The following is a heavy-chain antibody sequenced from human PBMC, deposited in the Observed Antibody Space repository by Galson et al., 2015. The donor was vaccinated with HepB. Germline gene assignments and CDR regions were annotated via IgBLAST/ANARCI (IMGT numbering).Heavy chain of an antibody. D-gene: IGHD6-19*01. J-gene: IGHJ4*02. CDR1: GGSISGSY. V-gene: IGHV4-59*01. Sequence: ETLSLTCTVSGGSISGSYWSWIRQPPGKGLEWLGYVHSRGSTDYNPSLESRATISVDTSKNQFSLELSSVTAADAAVYFCARGRSGWYYYFDSWGQGTLVTVSS. CDR3: ARGRSGWYYYFDS. CDR2: VHSRGST.